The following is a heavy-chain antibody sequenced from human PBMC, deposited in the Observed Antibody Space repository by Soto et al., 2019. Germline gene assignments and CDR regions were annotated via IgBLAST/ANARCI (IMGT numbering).Heavy chain of an antibody. D-gene: IGHD3-22*01. CDR3: ASAYYYDSSGYYHPFDY. Sequence: PGESLKISCKGSGYRFTSYWIGWVRQMPGKGLEWMGIIYPGDSDTRYSPSFQGQVTISADKSISTAYLQWSSLKASDTAMYYCASAYYYDSSGYYHPFDYWGQGTLVTVSS. V-gene: IGHV5-51*01. CDR2: IYPGDSDT. CDR1: GYRFTSYW. J-gene: IGHJ4*02.